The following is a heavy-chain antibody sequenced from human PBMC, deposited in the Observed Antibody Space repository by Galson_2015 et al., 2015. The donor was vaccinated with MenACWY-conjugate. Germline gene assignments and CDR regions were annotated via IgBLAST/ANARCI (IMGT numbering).Heavy chain of an antibody. V-gene: IGHV3-53*01. D-gene: IGHD2-21*01. CDR2: LYADGTS. Sequence: ALILGCAAAGFCVASHFMGYGDQAPGAPGVWVALLYADGTSSYAGSVNRPVTLYIDHHRDSLSLQIHGLRAEDTAMYFCAKIVRHPVGPYFDSWGQGTLVLVSS. CDR3: AKIVRHPVGPYFDS. CDR1: GFCVASHF. J-gene: IGHJ4*02.